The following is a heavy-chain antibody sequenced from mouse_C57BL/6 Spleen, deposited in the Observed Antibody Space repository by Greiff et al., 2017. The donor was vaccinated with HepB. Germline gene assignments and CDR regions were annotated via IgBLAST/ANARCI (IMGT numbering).Heavy chain of an antibody. V-gene: IGHV1-69*01. Sequence: VQLQQPGAELVMPGASVKLSCKASGYTFTSYWMHWVKQRPGQGLEWIGEIDPCASYTNYNPKFKGKSTLTVDKSSSTAYMQLISLTSEDSAVYYCARSGDYDAWFAYWGQGTLVTVSA. CDR1: GYTFTSYW. D-gene: IGHD2-4*01. CDR2: IDPCASYT. CDR3: ARSGDYDAWFAY. J-gene: IGHJ3*01.